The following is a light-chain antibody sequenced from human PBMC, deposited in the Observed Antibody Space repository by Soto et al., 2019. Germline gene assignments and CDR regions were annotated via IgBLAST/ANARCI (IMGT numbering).Light chain of an antibody. CDR2: AAS. CDR3: QQANSFPWT. V-gene: IGKV1-12*01. CDR1: QGISRW. J-gene: IGKJ1*01. Sequence: DIQMTQSPSSVSASVGDRVTITCRASQGISRWLAWYQQKPGKAPKLPIYAASSLQSGVPSRFSGSGSGTDFTLTSSSLQAEDFTTYYCQQANSFPWTFGQGTKVDIK.